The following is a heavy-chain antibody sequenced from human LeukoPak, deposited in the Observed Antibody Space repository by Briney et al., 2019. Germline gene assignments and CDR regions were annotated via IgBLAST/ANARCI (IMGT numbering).Heavy chain of an antibody. D-gene: IGHD6-19*01. CDR1: GGSISSSSYY. CDR3: ARRISIATGYSSGWYHQSYYFDY. V-gene: IGHV4-39*01. CDR2: IYYSGST. J-gene: IGHJ4*02. Sequence: SETLSLTCTVSGGSISSSSYYWGWIRQPPGKGLEWIGSIYYSGSTYYNPSLKSRVTISVDTSKNQFSLKLSSVTAADTAVYYCARRISIATGYSSGWYHQSYYFDYWGQGTLVTVSS.